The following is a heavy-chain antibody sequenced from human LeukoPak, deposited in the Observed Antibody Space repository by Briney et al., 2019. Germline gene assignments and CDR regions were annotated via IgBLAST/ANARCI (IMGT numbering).Heavy chain of an antibody. D-gene: IGHD3-22*01. CDR1: GGSFSSYY. J-gene: IGHJ5*02. CDR2: INHSGST. V-gene: IGHV4-34*01. CDR3: ARRNRITMIVVVIRGPFDP. Sequence: PETLSLTCAVYGGSFSSYYWSWIRQPPGKGLEWIGEINHSGSTNYNPSLKSRVTISVDTSKNQFSLKLSSVTAADTAVYYCARRNRITMIVVVIRGPFDPWGQGTLVTVSS.